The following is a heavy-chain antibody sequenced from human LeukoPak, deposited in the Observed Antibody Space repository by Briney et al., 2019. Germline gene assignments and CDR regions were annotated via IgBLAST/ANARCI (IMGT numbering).Heavy chain of an antibody. CDR2: FDPEDGET. CDR1: GYTLTELS. J-gene: IGHJ2*01. V-gene: IGHV1-24*01. CDR3: ARGARAVVTPLYWYFDL. D-gene: IGHD4-23*01. Sequence: ASVKVSCKVSGYTLTELSMNWVRQAPGKGLEWMGGFDPEDGETIYAQKFQGRVTMTEDTSTDTAYMELSSLRSEDTAVYYCARGARAVVTPLYWYFDLWGRGTLVTVSS.